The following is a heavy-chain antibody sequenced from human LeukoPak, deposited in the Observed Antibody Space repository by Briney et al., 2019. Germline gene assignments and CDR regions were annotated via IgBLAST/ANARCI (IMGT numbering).Heavy chain of an antibody. D-gene: IGHD2-21*01. CDR2: IYHSGST. J-gene: IGHJ6*03. CDR1: GYSISSGYY. CDR3: ARPAAYCGGDCYPSGYMDV. Sequence: PSETLSLTCAVSGYSISSGYYWGWIRQPPGKGLQWIGSIYHSGSTYYNPSLKSRVTISVDTSKNKFSLKLSSVTARDKAVDFCARPAAYCGGDCYPSGYMDVWGKVTTVSVSS. V-gene: IGHV4-38-2*01.